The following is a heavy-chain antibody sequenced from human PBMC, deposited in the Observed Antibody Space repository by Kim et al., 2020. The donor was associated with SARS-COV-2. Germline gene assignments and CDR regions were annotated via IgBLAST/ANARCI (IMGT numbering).Heavy chain of an antibody. Sequence: NPSLKSRVTISVDTSKNQFSLKLSSVTAADTAVYYCARDWYQLLYDAFDIWGQGTMVTVSS. D-gene: IGHD2-2*01. V-gene: IGHV4-34*01. CDR3: ARDWYQLLYDAFDI. J-gene: IGHJ3*02.